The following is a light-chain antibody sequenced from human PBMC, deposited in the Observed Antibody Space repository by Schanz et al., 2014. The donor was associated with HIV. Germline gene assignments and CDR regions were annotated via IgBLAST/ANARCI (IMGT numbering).Light chain of an antibody. J-gene: IGKJ1*01. CDR2: DAS. CDR3: QQRSKWPQWT. CDR1: QSIRTN. V-gene: IGKV3-15*01. Sequence: EIVMTQSPATLSVSPGERATLSCRASQSIRTNLAWYQQKRGQAPRLLIHDASTRATGTPAKISGSGSGTEFTLTISGLQSEDFAVYYCQQRSKWPQWTFGQGTTVELK.